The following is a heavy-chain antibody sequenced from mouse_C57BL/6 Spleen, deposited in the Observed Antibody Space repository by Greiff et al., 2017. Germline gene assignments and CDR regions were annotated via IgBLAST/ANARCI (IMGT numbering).Heavy chain of an antibody. CDR3: ARSGTFYWYFDV. CDR2: IHPNSGST. J-gene: IGHJ1*03. CDR1: GYTFTSYW. Sequence: QVQLQQPGAELVKPGASVKLSCKASGYTFTSYWMHWVKQRPGQGLEWIGKIHPNSGSTNYNEKFKSKATLTVDKSSSTAYMQLSSLTSEDSAVYYCARSGTFYWYFDVWGTGTTVTVSS. V-gene: IGHV1-64*01. D-gene: IGHD3-1*01.